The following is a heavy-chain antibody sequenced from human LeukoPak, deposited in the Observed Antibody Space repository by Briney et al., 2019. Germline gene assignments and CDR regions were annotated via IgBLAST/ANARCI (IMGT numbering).Heavy chain of an antibody. J-gene: IGHJ4*02. CDR1: GFTFSSYW. CDR3: ARDAGNSGYDLLDF. Sequence: GGSLRLSCAASGFTFSSYWMTWVRQAPGKGLEWVANMRQDGSEKFYVDSVEGRLTISRDNAKSSLYLQMNSLRVEDTAVYYCARDAGNSGYDLLDFWGQGTLVTVSS. CDR2: MRQDGSEK. V-gene: IGHV3-7*04. D-gene: IGHD5-12*01.